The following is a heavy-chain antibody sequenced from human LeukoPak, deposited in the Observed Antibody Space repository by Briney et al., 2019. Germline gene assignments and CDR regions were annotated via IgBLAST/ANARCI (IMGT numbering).Heavy chain of an antibody. D-gene: IGHD3-22*01. Sequence: ASVKVSCKASGYTFTSYGISWVRQAPGQGPEWMGWISAYNGNTNYAQKLQGRVTMTTDTSTSTAYMELRSLRSDDTAVYYCARLNPRDSSGYYSLDYWGQGTLVTVSS. V-gene: IGHV1-18*01. CDR1: GYTFTSYG. CDR2: ISAYNGNT. CDR3: ARLNPRDSSGYYSLDY. J-gene: IGHJ4*02.